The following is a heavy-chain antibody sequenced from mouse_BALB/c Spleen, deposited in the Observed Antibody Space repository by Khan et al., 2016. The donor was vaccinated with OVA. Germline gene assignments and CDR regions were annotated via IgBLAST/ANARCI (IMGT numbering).Heavy chain of an antibody. CDR3: AREEALYYFDY. CDR2: IYPGTDNT. J-gene: IGHJ2*01. V-gene: IGHV1-76*01. Sequence: VQLKQSGAELVRPGASVKLSCKTSGYLFTSYWIHWVKQRSGQGLEWIARIYPGTDNTFYNERLKDKATLTADKSSRPAYMQLSSLKSEDSAVYCCAREEALYYFDYWGQGTTLTVSS. CDR1: GYLFTSYW. D-gene: IGHD3-2*02.